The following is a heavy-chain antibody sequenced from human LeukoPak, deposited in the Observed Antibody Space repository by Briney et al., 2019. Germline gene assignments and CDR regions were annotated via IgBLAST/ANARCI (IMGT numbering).Heavy chain of an antibody. D-gene: IGHD4-17*01. J-gene: IGHJ4*02. CDR2: IYPGDSDT. CDR1: GYSSTSYR. CDR3: ARRPDGDPFDY. Sequence: GKSLKISCQGSGYSSTSYRIGCVRQMPGKGLECMGIIYPGDSDTRYSPSFQGQVTTSADKSISTADLQWSSLKASDTAMYYCARRPDGDPFDYWGQGTLVTVSS. V-gene: IGHV5-51*01.